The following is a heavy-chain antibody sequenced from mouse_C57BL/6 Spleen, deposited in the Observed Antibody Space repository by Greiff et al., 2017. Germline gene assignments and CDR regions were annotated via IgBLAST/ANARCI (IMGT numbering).Heavy chain of an antibody. CDR3: TSAGYYWYFEV. Sequence: VQLQQSGTVLARPGASVKMSCKTSGYTFTSYWMHWVKQRPGQGLEGIGAIYPGNSDTSYNQKFKGKATLTAVTSASTAYMELSSLTNEDSAVYYCTSAGYYWYFEVWGTGTTVTVSS. V-gene: IGHV1-5*01. CDR1: GYTFTSYW. D-gene: IGHD2-2*01. CDR2: IYPGNSDT. J-gene: IGHJ1*03.